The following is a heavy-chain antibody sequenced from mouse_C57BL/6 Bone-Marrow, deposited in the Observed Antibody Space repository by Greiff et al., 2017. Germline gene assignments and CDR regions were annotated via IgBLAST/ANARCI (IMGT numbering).Heavy chain of an antibody. D-gene: IGHD1-1*01. CDR3: ARNFPEYYGSSYYAMDY. CDR2: IDPSDSYT. J-gene: IGHJ4*01. Sequence: QVQLQQSGAELVKPGASVKLSCKASGYTFTSYWMQWVKQRPGQGLEWIGEIDPSDSYTNYNQKFKGKATLTVDTSSSTAYMQLSSLTSEDSAVYYCARNFPEYYGSSYYAMDYWGQGTSVTFSS. V-gene: IGHV1-50*01. CDR1: GYTFTSYW.